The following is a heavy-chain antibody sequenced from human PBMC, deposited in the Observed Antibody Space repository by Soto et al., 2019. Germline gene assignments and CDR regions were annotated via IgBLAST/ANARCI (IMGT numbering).Heavy chain of an antibody. Sequence: PWWSLRLSCSASVFTFNGYAMNWLRQSPGKGLEWVSSISSSGTNIYYAVSVMRVFITSGDNAKNSMDLQKNSLRADETAVYYCSRVRMYDSSSRAAYYLDNWGQGVLVTVSS. CDR2: ISSSGTNI. D-gene: IGHD6-13*01. CDR3: SRVRMYDSSSRAAYYLDN. V-gene: IGHV3-21*01. J-gene: IGHJ4*02. CDR1: VFTFNGYA.